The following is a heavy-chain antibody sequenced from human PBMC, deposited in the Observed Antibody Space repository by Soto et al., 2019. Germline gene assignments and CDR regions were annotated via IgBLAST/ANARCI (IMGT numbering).Heavy chain of an antibody. CDR3: ARGLGTNGLDV. D-gene: IGHD3-16*01. CDR1: GYKFITYG. Sequence: QIQLVQSGGEVKEPGASVKVSCKASGYKFITYGITWVRQAPGQGLEWMGGISTYSGKTDYAQSLQDRVTMITDTSTSTAYMELGSLRSDDTAVYYCARGLGTNGLDVWGQGTAVTVSS. J-gene: IGHJ6*02. V-gene: IGHV1-18*04. CDR2: ISTYSGKT.